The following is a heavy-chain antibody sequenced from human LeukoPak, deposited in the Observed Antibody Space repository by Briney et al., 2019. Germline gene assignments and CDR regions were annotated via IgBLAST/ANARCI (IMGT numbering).Heavy chain of an antibody. V-gene: IGHV1-18*01. D-gene: IGHD6-19*01. Sequence: ASVKVSCKASGDTFTSYAITWVRQAPGQGLEWMGWISAYNGNTNYAQKLQGRVTMTTDTSTSTAYMELRSLRSDDTALYYCARFGLGKHIEVAGIPFDIWGQGTLVTVSS. J-gene: IGHJ4*02. CDR2: ISAYNGNT. CDR3: ARFGLGKHIEVAGIPFDI. CDR1: GDTFTSYA.